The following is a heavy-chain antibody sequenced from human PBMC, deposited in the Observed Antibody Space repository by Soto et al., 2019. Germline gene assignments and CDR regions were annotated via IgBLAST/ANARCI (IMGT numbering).Heavy chain of an antibody. J-gene: IGHJ6*02. Sequence: QVQLVQSGAEVKKPESSVKVSCKASGGSLSNYGISWVRQAPGQGLEWMGAIIPVFGTPNYARKFQDSVTIPADESTTTVYMEVRSLASEDTAVYYCASGDATRIVVTAYSAMDVWGQGTKVTVSS. D-gene: IGHD2-21*02. CDR1: GGSLSNYG. CDR2: IIPVFGTP. V-gene: IGHV1-69*12. CDR3: ASGDATRIVVTAYSAMDV.